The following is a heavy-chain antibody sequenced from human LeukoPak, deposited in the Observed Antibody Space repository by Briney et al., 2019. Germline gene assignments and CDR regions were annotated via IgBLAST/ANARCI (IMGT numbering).Heavy chain of an antibody. V-gene: IGHV3-7*01. J-gene: IGHJ4*02. CDR2: IKQDGSEK. Sequence: PGGSLRLSCAASGFTFSSYWMSWVRQAPGKGLEWVANIKQDGSEKYYVDSVKGRFTISRDNAKNSLYLQMNSLRAEDTAVYYCARESGPYSSSWYGHDYWGQGTLVTVSS. CDR1: GFTFSSYW. D-gene: IGHD6-13*01. CDR3: ARESGPYSSSWYGHDY.